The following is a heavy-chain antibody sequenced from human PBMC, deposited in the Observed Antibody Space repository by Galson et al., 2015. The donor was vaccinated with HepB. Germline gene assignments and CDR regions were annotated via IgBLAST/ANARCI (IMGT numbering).Heavy chain of an antibody. CDR2: TCYRSKWYN. J-gene: IGHJ6*02. V-gene: IGHV6-1*01. CDR3: ARDRRGYSGYDRGFHYYYGMDV. D-gene: IGHD5-12*01. CDR1: GDSVSSNSAA. Sequence: CAISGDSVSSNSAAWNWIRQSPSRGLEWLGRTCYRSKWYNDYAVSVKSRITINPDTSKNQFSLQLNSVTPEDTAVYYCARDRRGYSGYDRGFHYYYGMDVWGQGTTVTVSS.